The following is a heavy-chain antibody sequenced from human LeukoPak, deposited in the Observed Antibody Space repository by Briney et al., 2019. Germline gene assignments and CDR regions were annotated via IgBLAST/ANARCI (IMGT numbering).Heavy chain of an antibody. D-gene: IGHD3-3*01. CDR2: IKQDGSEK. CDR3: ARGHDFWMAHAFDI. V-gene: IGHV3-7*03. J-gene: IGHJ3*02. Sequence: GGSLRLSCAASGFTFSSYAMSWVRQAPGKGLEWVANIKQDGSEKYYVDSVKGRFTISRDNAKNSLYLQMNSLRAEDTAVYYCARGHDFWMAHAFDIWGQGTMVTVSS. CDR1: GFTFSSYA.